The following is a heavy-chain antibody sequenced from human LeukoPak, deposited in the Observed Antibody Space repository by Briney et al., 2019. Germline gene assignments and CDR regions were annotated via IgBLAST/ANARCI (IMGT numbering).Heavy chain of an antibody. CDR3: ANLPRGVIVY. J-gene: IGHJ4*02. CDR2: ISGSGGST. D-gene: IGHD3-10*01. CDR1: GFTFSSYA. Sequence: GGSLRLSCAASGFTFSSYAMSWVRQAPGKGQEWVSAISGSGGSTYYADSVKGRFTISRDNSKNTLYLQMNSLRAEDTAVYYCANLPRGVIVYWGQGTLVTVSS. V-gene: IGHV3-23*01.